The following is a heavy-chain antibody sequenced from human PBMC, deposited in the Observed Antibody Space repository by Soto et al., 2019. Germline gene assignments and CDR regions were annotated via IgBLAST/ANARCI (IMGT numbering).Heavy chain of an antibody. Sequence: QVQLVQSGGEVKKPGTSVKVSCKASGYTFANYDINWVRQATGQGLEWMGWLNPHSGNTGYARRLQGRVSMTFNTATSTAYMELTSLRSEDTDVYFCARGWELPAATFDYWGQGTLVTVSS. V-gene: IGHV1-8*01. J-gene: IGHJ4*02. D-gene: IGHD2-2*01. CDR3: ARGWELPAATFDY. CDR2: LNPHSGNT. CDR1: GYTFANYD.